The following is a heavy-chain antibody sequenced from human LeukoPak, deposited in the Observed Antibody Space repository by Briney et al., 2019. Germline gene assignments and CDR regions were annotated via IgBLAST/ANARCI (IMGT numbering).Heavy chain of an antibody. J-gene: IGHJ4*02. CDR3: ARATSGYYGPYYFDY. CDR1: GFTFSSYA. Sequence: PGGSLRLSCAASGFTFSSYAMHWVRQAPGKGLEWVAVISYDGSNKYYADSVKGRFTISRDNSKNTLYPQMNSLRAEDTAVYYCARATSGYYGPYYFDYWGQGTLVTVSS. V-gene: IGHV3-30-3*01. CDR2: ISYDGSNK. D-gene: IGHD3-3*01.